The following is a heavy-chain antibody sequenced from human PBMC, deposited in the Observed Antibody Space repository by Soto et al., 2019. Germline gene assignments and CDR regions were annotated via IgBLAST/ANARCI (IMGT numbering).Heavy chain of an antibody. J-gene: IGHJ4*02. V-gene: IGHV1-18*01. D-gene: IGHD2-15*01. CDR1: GYSFTSYG. CDR3: ARDLSGCSGGSCYSARFDY. Sequence: ASVKVSCEASGYSFTSYGISWVRQAPEQGLEWMGWISAYNGNTKCSQKFQGRVTITRDTSASTAYMELSSLRSEDTAVYYCARDLSGCSGGSCYSARFDYWGQGTLVTVSS. CDR2: ISAYNGNT.